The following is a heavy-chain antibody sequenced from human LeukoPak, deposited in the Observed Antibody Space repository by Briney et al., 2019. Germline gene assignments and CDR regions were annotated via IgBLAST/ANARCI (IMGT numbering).Heavy chain of an antibody. CDR1: GGSIRSLGYS. J-gene: IGHJ5*02. V-gene: IGHV4-39*07. D-gene: IGHD5-12*01. CDR2: MYYTGTT. Sequence: TSETLSLTCSVSGGSIRSLGYSWGWIRWPPGKGLEWIASMYYTGTTYYNPSLKSRVTMSVDTSKNQFSLNLTSVTAADTAVFYCARSVSAYAGRGWFDPWGQGTLVTVSS. CDR3: ARSVSAYAGRGWFDP.